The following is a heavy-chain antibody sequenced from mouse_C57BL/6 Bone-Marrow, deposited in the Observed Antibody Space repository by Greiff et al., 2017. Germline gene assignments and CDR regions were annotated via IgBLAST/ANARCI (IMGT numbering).Heavy chain of an antibody. CDR2: IDPEDGET. D-gene: IGHD1-1*01. Sequence: VQLKQSGAELVKPGASVKLSCTASGFNIKDYYMHWVKQRTEQGLEWIGRIDPEDGETKYAPKFQGKATITADPSSNTAYLQLSSLTSDDTAVYYCARRWDYGSSYDWYFDVWGTGTTVTVSS. CDR1: GFNIKDYY. J-gene: IGHJ1*03. CDR3: ARRWDYGSSYDWYFDV. V-gene: IGHV14-2*01.